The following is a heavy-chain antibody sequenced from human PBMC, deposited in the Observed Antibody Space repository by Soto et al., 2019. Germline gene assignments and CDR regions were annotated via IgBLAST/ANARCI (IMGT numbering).Heavy chain of an antibody. Sequence: GGSLRLSCAASGFTVSSNYMSWVRQAPGKGLEWVSVIYSGGSTYYADSVKGRFTISRDNSKNTLYLQMNSLRAEDTAVYYCAKGGVWRYFDWLFSTFDYWGQGTLVTVSS. CDR1: GFTVSSNY. J-gene: IGHJ4*02. V-gene: IGHV3-53*01. CDR3: AKGGVWRYFDWLFSTFDY. CDR2: IYSGGST. D-gene: IGHD3-9*01.